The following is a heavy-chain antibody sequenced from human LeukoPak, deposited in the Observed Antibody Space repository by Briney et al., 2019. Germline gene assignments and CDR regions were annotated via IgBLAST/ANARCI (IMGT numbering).Heavy chain of an antibody. V-gene: IGHV3-30-3*01. Sequence: PGGSLRLSCAASGFTFSSYAMHWVRQAPGKGLEWVAVISYDGSNKYYADSVKGRFTISRDNSKNTLYLQMNSLRAKDTAVYYCATPIGKSYQPNAFDIWGQGTMVTVSS. CDR1: GFTFSSYA. D-gene: IGHD2-2*01. CDR3: ATPIGKSYQPNAFDI. CDR2: ISYDGSNK. J-gene: IGHJ3*02.